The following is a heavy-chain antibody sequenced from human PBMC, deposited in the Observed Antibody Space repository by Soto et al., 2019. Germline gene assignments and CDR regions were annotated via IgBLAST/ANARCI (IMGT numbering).Heavy chain of an antibody. V-gene: IGHV3-73*01. Sequence: EVLLVESGGGLVQPGGSLKLSCEASGFVFKDSSIHWVRQASGKGQEWVGRIRDRAYNYATAYAASVKGRFTISRDDSNNKAYLQMDSLKTEDTAIYYCTRLISAAQDYWGQGTLVTVSS. CDR2: IRDRAYNYAT. D-gene: IGHD3-10*01. CDR3: TRLISAAQDY. CDR1: GFVFKDSS. J-gene: IGHJ4*02.